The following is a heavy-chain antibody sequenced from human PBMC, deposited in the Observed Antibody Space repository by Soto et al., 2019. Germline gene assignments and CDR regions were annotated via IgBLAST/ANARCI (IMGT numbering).Heavy chain of an antibody. CDR3: ARGGGYYGSGTYPFDY. CDR1: GYTFSNYG. CDR2: ISVYNYNT. D-gene: IGHD3-10*01. V-gene: IGHV1-18*01. J-gene: IGHJ4*02. Sequence: QVQLVQSGVEVKKPGASVKVSCKTSGYTFSNYGIAWVRQAPGQSLEWMGWISVYNYNTNYAQKLQGRVTMTRDISTSTAYMELRSLISDDTAVYYCARGGGYYGSGTYPFDYWGQGTLVTVSS.